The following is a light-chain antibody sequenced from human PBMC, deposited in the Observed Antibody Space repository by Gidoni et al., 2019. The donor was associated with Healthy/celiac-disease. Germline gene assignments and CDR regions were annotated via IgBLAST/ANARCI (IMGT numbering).Light chain of an antibody. CDR2: DAS. Sequence: ELVLTPSPATLSLSPGERATLSCRASQSVSSYLAWYQQKPGQAPRLLIYDASNRATGIPARVSGSGSGTDFTLTISSLEPEDFAIYYCQQRSNWPWTFXQXTKVEIK. CDR3: QQRSNWPWT. V-gene: IGKV3-11*01. J-gene: IGKJ1*01. CDR1: QSVSSY.